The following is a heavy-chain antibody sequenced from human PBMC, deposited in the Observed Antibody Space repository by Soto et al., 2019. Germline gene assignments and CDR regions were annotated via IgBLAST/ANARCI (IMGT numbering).Heavy chain of an antibody. CDR2: FIPVFGSA. J-gene: IGHJ4*02. Sequence: QVHLVQSGAEVKKAGSSVKVSCKASGGTVSSYAITWVRQAPGEGREWMGVFIPVFGSAHYAQKFQGRVTITADESTSTAYMELSGLRSEDTAIYYCARDLSSDSTGFRGYDLWGQGTLVTVSS. D-gene: IGHD3-10*01. CDR3: ARDLSSDSTGFRGYDL. CDR1: GGTVSSYA. V-gene: IGHV1-69*01.